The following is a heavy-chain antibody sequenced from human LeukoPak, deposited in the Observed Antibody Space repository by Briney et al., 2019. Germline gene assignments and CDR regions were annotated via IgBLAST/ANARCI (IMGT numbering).Heavy chain of an antibody. Sequence: PGGSLRLSCAASGFSFSTSSMNWVRQAPGKGLEWVSSISAGGAYTYYADSVKGRFTISRDNAKNSLYLQMNSLRAEDTAVYYCAKLPSGYYGSGSYYKAWIDYWGQGTLVTVSS. CDR2: ISAGGAYT. CDR1: GFSFSTSS. CDR3: AKLPSGYYGSGSYYKAWIDY. J-gene: IGHJ4*02. D-gene: IGHD3-10*01. V-gene: IGHV3-21*04.